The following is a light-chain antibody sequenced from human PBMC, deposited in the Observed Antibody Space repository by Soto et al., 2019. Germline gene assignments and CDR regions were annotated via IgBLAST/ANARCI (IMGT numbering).Light chain of an antibody. CDR2: GAS. CDR3: QQYGRSGT. V-gene: IGKV3-20*01. J-gene: IGKJ1*01. Sequence: ESVWTKCPGTLSLSTGERALLSGRASQSVSNNYLAWYQQKPGQAPRLLIYGASNRATGIPDRFSGSGSGTDFTLTISRLEPEDFAVYYCQQYGRSGTFGQRPKVDIK. CDR1: QSVSNNY.